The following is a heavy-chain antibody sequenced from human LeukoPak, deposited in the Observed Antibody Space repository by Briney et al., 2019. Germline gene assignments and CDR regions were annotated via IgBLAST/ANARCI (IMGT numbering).Heavy chain of an antibody. CDR2: IYYSGST. CDR3: ARLSHDGGVFGFDI. D-gene: IGHD2-8*02. J-gene: IGHJ3*02. CDR1: GGSIRSYY. Sequence: SETLSLTCTVSGGSIRSYYWSWIRQPPGKGLEWIGYIYYSGSTKYNPPLKSRVTISVDTSKNQFSLKLSSVTAADTAVYYCARLSHDGGVFGFDIWGQGTMVIVSS. V-gene: IGHV4-59*01.